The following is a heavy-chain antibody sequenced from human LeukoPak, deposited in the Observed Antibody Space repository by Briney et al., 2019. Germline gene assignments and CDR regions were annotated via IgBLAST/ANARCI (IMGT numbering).Heavy chain of an antibody. Sequence: GGSLRLSCAASGFTFSSYGMHWVRQAPGKGLEWVAFIRYDGSNKYYADSVKGRFTISRDNSKNTLYLQMSSLRAEDTAVYYCAKGVGQLLLPYYFDYWGQGTLVTVSS. D-gene: IGHD2-2*01. V-gene: IGHV3-30*02. CDR2: IRYDGSNK. CDR1: GFTFSSYG. J-gene: IGHJ4*02. CDR3: AKGVGQLLLPYYFDY.